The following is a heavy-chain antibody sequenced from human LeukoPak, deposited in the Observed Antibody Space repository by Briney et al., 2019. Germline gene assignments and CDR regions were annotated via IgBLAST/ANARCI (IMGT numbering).Heavy chain of an antibody. CDR3: ARALGWINYGMDV. Sequence: GGPLDLSCEASEFTFVDSKINGVRKPPGRGLGGVYYISSRSTTIYYGDSVKGRFTISRDNARNSLYLQMNSLRAEDTAVYYCARALGWINYGMDVWGQGTTVTVSS. D-gene: IGHD5-12*01. CDR1: EFTFVDSK. J-gene: IGHJ6*02. V-gene: IGHV3-48*01. CDR2: ISSRSTTI.